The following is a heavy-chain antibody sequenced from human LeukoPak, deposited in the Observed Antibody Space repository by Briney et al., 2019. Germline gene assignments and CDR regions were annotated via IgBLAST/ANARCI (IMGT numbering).Heavy chain of an antibody. CDR1: GGTFSSYS. CDR3: ARVDRYHYYLDV. V-gene: IGHV1-69*05. Sequence: SVKVSCKASGGTFSSYSITWVRQAPGQGLEWMGGIMPLFNTANYSQQFQGRVTITTDESTSTAYMELSSLRFEDTAMYYCARVDRYHYYLDVWGKGTTVTVSS. J-gene: IGHJ6*03. CDR2: IMPLFNTA.